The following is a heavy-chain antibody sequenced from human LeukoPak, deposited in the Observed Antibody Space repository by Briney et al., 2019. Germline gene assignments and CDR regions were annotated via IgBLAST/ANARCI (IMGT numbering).Heavy chain of an antibody. J-gene: IGHJ4*02. V-gene: IGHV3-30*18. CDR2: ISYDGSNK. D-gene: IGHD4-17*01. CDR1: GFIFKDYW. CDR3: AKDLAPGGVTTLMDH. Sequence: GGSLRLSCAASGFIFKDYWMIWVRQAPGKGLEWVAVISYDGSNKYYADSVKGRFTISRDNSKNTLYLQMNSLRAEDTAVYYCAKDLAPGGVTTLMDHWGQGTLVTVSS.